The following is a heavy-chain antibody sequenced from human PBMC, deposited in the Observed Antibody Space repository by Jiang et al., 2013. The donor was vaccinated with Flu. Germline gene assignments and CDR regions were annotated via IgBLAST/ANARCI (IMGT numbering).Heavy chain of an antibody. CDR3: AKDWGAEYYYYYGMDV. V-gene: IGHV3-23*01. CDR1: GFTFSSYA. D-gene: IGHD3-16*01. CDR2: ISGSGGST. Sequence: LRLSCAASGFTFSSYAMSWVRQAPGKGLEWVSAISGSGGSTYYADSVKGRFTISRDNSKNTLYLQMNSLRAEDTAVYYCAKDWGAEYYYYYGMDVWGQGTTVTVSS. J-gene: IGHJ6*02.